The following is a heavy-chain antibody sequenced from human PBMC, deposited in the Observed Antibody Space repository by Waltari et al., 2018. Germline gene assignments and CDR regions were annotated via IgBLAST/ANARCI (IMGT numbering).Heavy chain of an antibody. CDR3: ASRSSSSDHYGMDV. D-gene: IGHD6-6*01. V-gene: IGHV1-18*01. CDR2: ISAYNGNT. CDR1: GYTFTSYG. Sequence: QVQLVQSGAEVKKPGASVKVSCKASGYTFTSYGISWVRQAPGQGLEWMGWISAYNGNTNYAQKLKVRVTITTDTSTSTAYMELRSLRSDDTAVYYCASRSSSSDHYGMDVWGQGTTVTVSS. J-gene: IGHJ6*02.